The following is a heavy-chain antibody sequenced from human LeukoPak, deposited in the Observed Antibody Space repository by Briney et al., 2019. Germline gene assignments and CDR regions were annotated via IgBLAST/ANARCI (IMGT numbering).Heavy chain of an antibody. Sequence: TSETLSLTCTVSGGSISGSSYYWGWIRQPPGKGLEWIGSIYYSGSTYYNPSLKSRVTISVDTSKNQFSLKLSSVTAADTAVYYCARRLGAAVDYWGQGTLVTVSS. V-gene: IGHV4-39*01. CDR1: GGSISGSSYY. J-gene: IGHJ4*02. D-gene: IGHD1-26*01. CDR2: IYYSGST. CDR3: ARRLGAAVDY.